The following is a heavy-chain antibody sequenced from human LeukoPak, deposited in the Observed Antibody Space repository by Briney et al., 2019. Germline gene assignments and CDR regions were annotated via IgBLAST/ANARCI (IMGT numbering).Heavy chain of an antibody. CDR3: ARESSGYFY. CDR2: IHYGGSNK. CDR1: RFTFSSYG. D-gene: IGHD3-22*01. Sequence: SRFTFSSYGMYWVRQAPGTGLEWVAFIHYGGSNKYYADSVKGRFTISRDNAKNSLYLQMNSLRAEDTAVYYCARESSGYFYWGQGTLVTVSS. V-gene: IGHV3-30*02. J-gene: IGHJ4*02.